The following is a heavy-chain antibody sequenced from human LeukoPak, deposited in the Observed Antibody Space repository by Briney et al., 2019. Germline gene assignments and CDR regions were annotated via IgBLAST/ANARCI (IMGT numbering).Heavy chain of an antibody. J-gene: IGHJ1*01. Sequence: PGGSLRLSCAASGFTFSSYGMSWVRQAPGQGLEWVSSISGSAGSTYYADSVKGRFTISRDNSKNTLYLQMNSLRAEDTAVYYCAKVSYSSSWPNAKYFQHWGQGTLVTASS. CDR1: GFTFSSYG. CDR3: AKVSYSSSWPNAKYFQH. D-gene: IGHD6-13*01. CDR2: ISGSAGST. V-gene: IGHV3-23*01.